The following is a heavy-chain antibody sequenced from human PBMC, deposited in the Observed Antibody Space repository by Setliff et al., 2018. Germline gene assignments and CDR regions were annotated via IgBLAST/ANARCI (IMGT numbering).Heavy chain of an antibody. V-gene: IGHV1-46*01. D-gene: IGHD1-1*01. Sequence: ASVKVSCKASGYTFTSYYMHWVRQAPGQGLEWVGRVNPSNGAIHYAQNFQGRVTMTRDTSTSIVYMELNSLRFEDTAVYYCAREFPGGTKGFDYWGQGTLVTVSS. J-gene: IGHJ4*02. CDR2: VNPSNGAI. CDR1: GYTFTSYY. CDR3: AREFPGGTKGFDY.